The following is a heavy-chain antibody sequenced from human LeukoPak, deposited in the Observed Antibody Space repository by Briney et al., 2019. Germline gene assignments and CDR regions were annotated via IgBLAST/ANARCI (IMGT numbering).Heavy chain of an antibody. D-gene: IGHD1-26*01. J-gene: IGHJ4*02. V-gene: IGHV3-23*01. CDR2: ISGSSVST. CDR1: GFTFSSYS. Sequence: GGSLRLSCAASGFTFSSYSMNWVRQAPGKGLEWVSAISGSSVSTYYADSVKGRFTISRDSSKNTVFLQMNSLRGEDTAVYYCARASGIDYTDMPDSWGQGTLVTVSA. CDR3: ARASGIDYTDMPDS.